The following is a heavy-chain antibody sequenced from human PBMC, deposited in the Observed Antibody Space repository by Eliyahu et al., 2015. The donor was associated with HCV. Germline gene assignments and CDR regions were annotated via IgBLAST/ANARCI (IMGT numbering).Heavy chain of an antibody. J-gene: IGHJ4*02. D-gene: IGHD3-22*01. V-gene: IGHV3-49*03. CDR2: IRSKAYGGTT. CDR1: GFTFGDYA. CDR3: TRAPPYDSSGYYLGAFDY. Sequence: EVQLVESGGGLVQPGRSLRLSCTASGFTFGDYALSWFRQTPGKGLEWVGFIRSKAYGGTTEYAASVKGRFTISRADSKSIAYLQMNSLKTEDTAVYYCTRAPPYDSSGYYLGAFDYWGQGTVVTVSS.